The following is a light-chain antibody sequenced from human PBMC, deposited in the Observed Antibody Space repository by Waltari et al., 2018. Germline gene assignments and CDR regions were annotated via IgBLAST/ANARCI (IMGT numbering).Light chain of an antibody. Sequence: QSVLTQPPSVSGAPGQRVTISCTGSSSSIGAGYDVNWYQQLPGTAPKLLIYGKEKRPTGVPDRMAGPKSGTSASLAITGLQAEDEADYYCQSYDSSLRGSVLGGGTILTGL. CDR2: GKE. J-gene: IGLJ2*01. CDR1: SSSIGAGYD. CDR3: QSYDSSLRGSV. V-gene: IGLV1-40*01.